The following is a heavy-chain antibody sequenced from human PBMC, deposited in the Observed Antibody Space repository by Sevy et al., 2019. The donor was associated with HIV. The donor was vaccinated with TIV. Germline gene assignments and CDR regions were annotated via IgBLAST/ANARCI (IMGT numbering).Heavy chain of an antibody. Sequence: GGSLRLSCAASGITLTPYWMHWVRQVPGKGLVWVSRINSDGGSTSYAESVRGRFTISRDNGKNTLYVQMKSLRVEDTAVDFYSRGLYYYDMRGHQEPGDYWGQGVLVTVSS. CDR1: GITLTPYW. CDR3: SRGLYYYDMRGHQEPGDY. CDR2: INSDGGST. D-gene: IGHD3-22*01. V-gene: IGHV3-74*01. J-gene: IGHJ4*02.